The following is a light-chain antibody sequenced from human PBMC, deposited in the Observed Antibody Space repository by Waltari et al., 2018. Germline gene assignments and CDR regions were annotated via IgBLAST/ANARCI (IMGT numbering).Light chain of an antibody. V-gene: IGKV4-1*01. CDR2: WAS. Sequence: DIVMTQSPDSLAVSLGERATIKRKSSQSILYSSNNKNYLAWYQQRPGQPPNLLIYWASTRESGVPDRFSGSGSGTDFTLTISSLQAEDVAVYYCQQYYNTPQTFGQGTKVEIK. J-gene: IGKJ1*01. CDR1: QSILYSSNNKNY. CDR3: QQYYNTPQT.